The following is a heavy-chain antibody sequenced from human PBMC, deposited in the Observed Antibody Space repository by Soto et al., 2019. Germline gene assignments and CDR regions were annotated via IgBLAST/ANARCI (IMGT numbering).Heavy chain of an antibody. CDR1: GFTFSSYA. D-gene: IGHD5-18*01. CDR3: AKSWIQLWLGSRPHYGMDV. CDR2: ISGSGGST. V-gene: IGHV3-23*01. J-gene: IGHJ6*02. Sequence: PGGSLRLSCAASGFTFSSYAMSWVRQAPGKGLEWVSAISGSGGSTYYADSVKGRFTISRDNSKNTLYLQMNSLRAEDTAVYYCAKSWIQLWLGSRPHYGMDVWGQGTTVTSP.